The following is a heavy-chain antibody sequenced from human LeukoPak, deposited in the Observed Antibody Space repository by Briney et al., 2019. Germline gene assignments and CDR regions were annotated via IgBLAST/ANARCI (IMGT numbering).Heavy chain of an antibody. V-gene: IGHV4-39*01. J-gene: IGHJ4*02. CDR3: ARPYSTVTTHYFDY. CDR1: GGSPSSSSDY. D-gene: IGHD4-17*01. Sequence: SETLSLTCTVSGGSPSSSSDYWGWIRQPPGKGLEWIGSIYYSGSTYYNPSLKSRVTISVDTSKNQFSLKLSSVTAADTAVYYCARPYSTVTTHYFDYWGQGTLVTVSS. CDR2: IYYSGST.